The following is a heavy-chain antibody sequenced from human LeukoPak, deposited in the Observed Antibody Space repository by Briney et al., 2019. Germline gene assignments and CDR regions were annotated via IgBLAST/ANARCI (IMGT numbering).Heavy chain of an antibody. D-gene: IGHD6-13*01. CDR3: AHRFRAAAGHTNWFDP. J-gene: IGHJ5*02. CDR1: GFSLSTSGVG. Sequence: SGPTLVKPTQTLTLTCTFSGFSLSTSGVGEGWIRQPPGKALEWLALIYWDDDKRYSPSLKSRLTITKDTSKNQVVLTMTNMDPVDTATYYCAHRFRAAAGHTNWFDPWGQGTLVTVSS. CDR2: IYWDDDK. V-gene: IGHV2-5*02.